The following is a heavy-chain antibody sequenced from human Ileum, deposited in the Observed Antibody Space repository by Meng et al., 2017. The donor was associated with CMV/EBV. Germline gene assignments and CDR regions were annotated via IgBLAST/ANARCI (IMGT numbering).Heavy chain of an antibody. D-gene: IGHD1/OR15-1a*01. V-gene: IGHV3-74*01. CDR3: ARGNNYAMDV. J-gene: IGHJ6*02. Sequence: GGSLRLSCVASGLTFSNAWMFWVRQGPGKGLVWVSRINSDGTTTKYADSVKGRFTISRDNAENTLYLQMNTLRAEDTAVYYCARGNNYAMDVWGQGTTVTVSS. CDR1: GLTFSNAW. CDR2: INSDGTTT.